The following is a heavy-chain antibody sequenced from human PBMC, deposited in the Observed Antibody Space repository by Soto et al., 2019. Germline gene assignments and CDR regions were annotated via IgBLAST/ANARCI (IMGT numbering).Heavy chain of an antibody. CDR3: ARTSVDMASTTGTTYYYYGVDV. J-gene: IGHJ6*02. Sequence: SVKVSCKASGGTFSSYAISWVRQAPGQGLEWMGGIIPIFGTANYAQKFQGRVTITADESTSTAYMELSSLRSEDTAVYYCARTSVDMASTTGTTYYYYGVDVWGQGTTVTSP. D-gene: IGHD1-1*01. V-gene: IGHV1-69*13. CDR1: GGTFSSYA. CDR2: IIPIFGTA.